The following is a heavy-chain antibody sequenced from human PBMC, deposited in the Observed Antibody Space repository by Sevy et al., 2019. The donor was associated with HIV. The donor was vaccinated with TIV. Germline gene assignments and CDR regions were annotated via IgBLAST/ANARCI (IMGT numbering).Heavy chain of an antibody. CDR2: ISSSSSTI. CDR3: ARDQMIVVVRGDAFDI. CDR1: GFTFSSYS. J-gene: IGHJ3*02. V-gene: IGHV3-48*02. D-gene: IGHD3-22*01. Sequence: GGSLRLSCAASGFTFSSYSMNWVRRAPGKGLEWVSYISSSSSTIYYADSVKGRFTISRDNAKNSLYLQMNSLRDEDTAVYYCARDQMIVVVRGDAFDIWGQGTMVTVSS.